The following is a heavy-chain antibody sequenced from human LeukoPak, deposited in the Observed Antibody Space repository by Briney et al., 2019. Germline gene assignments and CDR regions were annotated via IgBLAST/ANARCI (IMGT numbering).Heavy chain of an antibody. V-gene: IGHV4-59*01. CDR1: GGSISSYY. CDR3: ARGVVIAPQTFDY. Sequence: SETLSLTCTVSGGSISSYYWSWIRQPPGKGLLWIGYIHYSGSTNYNPSLKSRVTVSVDTSKNQFSLKLSSVTAADTAVYYCARGVVIAPQTFDYWGQGTLVTVSS. J-gene: IGHJ4*02. CDR2: IHYSGST. D-gene: IGHD2-21*01.